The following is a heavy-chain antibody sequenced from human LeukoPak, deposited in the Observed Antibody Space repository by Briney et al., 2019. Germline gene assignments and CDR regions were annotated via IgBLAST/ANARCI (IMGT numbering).Heavy chain of an antibody. J-gene: IGHJ1*01. D-gene: IGHD6-13*01. CDR1: GYTFTGYY. V-gene: IGHV1-2*02. CDR3: ARDLYSSSWYGKSYFQH. CDR2: INPNSGGT. Sequence: ASVKVSCKASGYTFTGYYMHWVRQAPGQGREWMGWINPNSGGTNYAQKFQGRVTVTRDTSISTAYMELSRLRSDDTAVYYCARDLYSSSWYGKSYFQHWGQGTLVTVSS.